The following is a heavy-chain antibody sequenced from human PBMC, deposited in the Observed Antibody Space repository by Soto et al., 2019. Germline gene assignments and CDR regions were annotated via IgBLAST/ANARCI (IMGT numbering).Heavy chain of an antibody. Sequence: SETLSLTCTVSGDSITSNSYFWAWIRQPPGKGLEWIGSIYYSGTTYYNPSLKSRVTISVDRSKNQFSLKLTSVTAADTAVYYCARDKIPGLFDYWGQGTLVTVSS. V-gene: IGHV4-39*02. CDR3: ARDKIPGLFDY. J-gene: IGHJ4*02. D-gene: IGHD2-21*01. CDR2: IYYSGTT. CDR1: GDSITSNSYF.